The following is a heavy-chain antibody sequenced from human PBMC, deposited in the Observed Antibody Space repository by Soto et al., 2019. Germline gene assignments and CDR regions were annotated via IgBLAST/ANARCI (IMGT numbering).Heavy chain of an antibody. CDR1: GFTFDEYA. J-gene: IGHJ6*02. V-gene: IGHV3-43D*04. Sequence: PGGSLRLSCAASGFTFDEYAMHWVRQAPGKGLEWVSLISWDGSNRYYADSVKGRFTISRDNAKNSLYLQMNSLRDEDTAVYYCAGIAAAGGYYYYYGMDVWGQGTTVTVSS. CDR2: ISWDGSNR. D-gene: IGHD6-13*01. CDR3: AGIAAAGGYYYYYGMDV.